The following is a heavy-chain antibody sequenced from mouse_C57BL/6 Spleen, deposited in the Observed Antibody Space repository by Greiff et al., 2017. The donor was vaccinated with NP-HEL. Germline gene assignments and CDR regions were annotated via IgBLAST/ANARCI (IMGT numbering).Heavy chain of an antibody. J-gene: IGHJ1*03. CDR3: ARSLYGNWYFDV. CDR1: GYTFTSYG. CDR2: IYPRSGNT. V-gene: IGHV1-81*01. D-gene: IGHD2-1*01. Sequence: QVQLKESGAELARPGASVKLSCKASGYTFTSYGISWVKQRTGQGLEWIGEIYPRSGNTYYNEKFKGKATLTADKSSSTAYMELRSLTSEDSAVYFCARSLYGNWYFDVWGTGTTVTVSS.